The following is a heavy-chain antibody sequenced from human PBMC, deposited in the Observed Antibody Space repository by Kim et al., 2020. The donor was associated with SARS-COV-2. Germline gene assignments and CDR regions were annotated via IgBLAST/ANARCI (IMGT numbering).Heavy chain of an antibody. Sequence: GGSLRLSCAASGFTFSDYYMSWIRQAPGKGLEWVSYIGSSSSYTNYADSVKGRFTISRDNAKNSLYLQMNSLRAEDTAVYYCARAVAGTLSDYWGQGTLVTVSS. CDR1: GFTFSDYY. J-gene: IGHJ4*02. CDR2: IGSSSSYT. CDR3: ARAVAGTLSDY. D-gene: IGHD6-19*01. V-gene: IGHV3-11*03.